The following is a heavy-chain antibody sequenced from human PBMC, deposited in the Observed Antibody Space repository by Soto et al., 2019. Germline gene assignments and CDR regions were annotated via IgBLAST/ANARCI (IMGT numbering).Heavy chain of an antibody. V-gene: IGHV4-59*10. CDR2: IYTSGST. CDR3: ARDVSGSGWYQTFDP. Sequence: SETLSLTCAVCGGSFSGYYWSWIRQPPGKGLEWIGRIYTSGSTNYNPSLKSRVTMSVDTSKNQFSLKLSSVTAADTAVYYCARDVSGSGWYQTFDPWGQGTLVTVSS. D-gene: IGHD6-19*01. CDR1: GGSFSGYY. J-gene: IGHJ5*02.